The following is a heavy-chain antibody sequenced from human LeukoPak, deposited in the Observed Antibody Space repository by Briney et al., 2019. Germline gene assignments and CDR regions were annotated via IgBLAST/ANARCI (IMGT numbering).Heavy chain of an antibody. V-gene: IGHV4-4*07. J-gene: IGHJ5*02. CDR3: ARDLSGSVRSGYSSGWDFDP. CDR2: IYTSGST. D-gene: IGHD6-19*01. CDR1: GGSISSYY. Sequence: SETLSLTCTVSGGSISSYYWSWIRQPAGKGLEWIGRIYTSGSTNYNPSLKSRVTMSVDTSKNQFSLKLSSATAADTAVYYCARDLSGSVRSGYSSGWDFDPWGQGTLVTVSS.